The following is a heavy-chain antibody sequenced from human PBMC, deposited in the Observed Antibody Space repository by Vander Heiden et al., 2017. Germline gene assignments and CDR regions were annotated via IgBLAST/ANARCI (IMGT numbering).Heavy chain of an antibody. J-gene: IGHJ3*02. Sequence: EVQLVESVGGLVKAGGSLRLSCAVPGFTFTNAWMNWVRQAPGKGLEWVGRIKSKAEGGATDYAAPVKGRFTISRDDSENTVYLQMNSLKSEDTAVYYCTTGGSYSAFDIWGQGTMVTVSS. CDR3: TTGGSYSAFDI. D-gene: IGHD1-26*01. CDR1: GFTFTNAW. CDR2: IKSKAEGGAT. V-gene: IGHV3-15*07.